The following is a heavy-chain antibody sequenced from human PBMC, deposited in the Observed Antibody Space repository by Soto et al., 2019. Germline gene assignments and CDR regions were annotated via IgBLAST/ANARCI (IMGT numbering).Heavy chain of an antibody. J-gene: IGHJ5*02. D-gene: IGHD4-17*01. CDR3: ARHGFYGDYSSNYFDP. Sequence: GESLKISCKGSGYSFSNYWIAWVRQMPGKGLEYMGIIYPSDSQTRYSPSFQGQVTISADKSISTAYLQWTSLKASDTAIYYCARHGFYGDYSSNYFDPWGQGTLVTVSS. CDR1: GYSFSNYW. V-gene: IGHV5-51*01. CDR2: IYPSDSQT.